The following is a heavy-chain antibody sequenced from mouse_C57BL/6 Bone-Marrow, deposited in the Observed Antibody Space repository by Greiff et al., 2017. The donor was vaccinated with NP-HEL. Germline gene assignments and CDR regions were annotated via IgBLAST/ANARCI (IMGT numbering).Heavy chain of an antibody. J-gene: IGHJ4*01. CDR2: IHPNSGST. CDR3: ARTLFITTRMDY. Sequence: VQLQQPGAELVKPGASVKLSCKASGYTFTSYWMHWVKQRPGQGLEWIGMIHPNSGSTNYNEKFKSKATLTVDKSSSTAYMQLSSLTSEDSAVYYCARTLFITTRMDYWGQGTSVTVSS. D-gene: IGHD1-1*01. V-gene: IGHV1-64*01. CDR1: GYTFTSYW.